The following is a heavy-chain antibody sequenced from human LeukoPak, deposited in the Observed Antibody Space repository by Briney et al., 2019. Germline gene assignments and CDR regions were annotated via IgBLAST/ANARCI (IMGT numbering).Heavy chain of an antibody. CDR3: AKGTWWLQLPDYFDY. CDR2: ISYDGSNK. V-gene: IGHV3-30*18. D-gene: IGHD5-24*01. J-gene: IGHJ4*02. Sequence: GGSLRLSCAASGFTFSSYGMHWVRQAPGKGLEWVAVISYDGSNKYYADSVKGRFTISRDNSKNTLYLQMNSLRAEDTAVYYCAKGTWWLQLPDYFDYWGQGTLVTVSS. CDR1: GFTFSSYG.